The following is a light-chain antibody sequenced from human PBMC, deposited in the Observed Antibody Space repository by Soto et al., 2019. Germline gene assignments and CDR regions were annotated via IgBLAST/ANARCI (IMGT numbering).Light chain of an antibody. CDR1: QTISDNY. CDR2: GAS. Sequence: DIVLTQSPGTLSLSPGERATLSCRASQTISDNYLAWYQQKPGQSPRLLISGASIRAPGIPDRFSVSGSETDFTLTISRLEPEDFAFYYCQQYGSSPEISFGPGTKVDIK. J-gene: IGKJ3*01. V-gene: IGKV3-20*01. CDR3: QQYGSSPEIS.